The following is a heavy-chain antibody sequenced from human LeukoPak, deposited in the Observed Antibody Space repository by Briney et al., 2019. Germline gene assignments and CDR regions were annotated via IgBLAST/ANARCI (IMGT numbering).Heavy chain of an antibody. CDR3: ANLPTDSYYYGSGKVY. V-gene: IGHV3-33*08. Sequence: QSGGSLRLSCAASGFTFSSYSMNWVRQAPGKGLEWVAVIWYDGSNKYYADSVKGRFTISRDNSKNTLYLQMNSLRAEDTAVYYCANLPTDSYYYGSGKVYWGQGTLVTVSS. D-gene: IGHD3-10*01. CDR2: IWYDGSNK. J-gene: IGHJ4*02. CDR1: GFTFSSYS.